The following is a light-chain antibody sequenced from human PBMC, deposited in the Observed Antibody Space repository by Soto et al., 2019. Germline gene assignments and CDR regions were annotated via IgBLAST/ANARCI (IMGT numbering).Light chain of an antibody. CDR1: SSNIGSNY. V-gene: IGLV1-47*01. CDR3: AAWDASLSGRGL. Sequence: QSVLTQPPSASGTPGQRVTISCSGNSSNIGSNYVCCYQQLPGTAPKLVIVIYRNNQRPSGVPDRFSGSKSGTSASLAISGLRSEDEADYFCAAWDASLSGRGLFGGGTKLTVL. J-gene: IGLJ2*01. CDR2: RNN.